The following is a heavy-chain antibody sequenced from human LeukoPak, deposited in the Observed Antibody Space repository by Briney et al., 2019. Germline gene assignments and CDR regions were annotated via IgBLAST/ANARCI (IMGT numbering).Heavy chain of an antibody. CDR1: GYIFTTYY. Sequence: GASVKVSCKASGYIFTTYYVHWVRQAPGQGLEWMGFINPSGGSTSYAQKFQGRVTMTRVTSTSTVYMELSSLRSDDTAVYYCARNVDSGLDYWGQGSLFTVSS. J-gene: IGHJ4*02. CDR3: ARNVDSGLDY. V-gene: IGHV1-46*03. D-gene: IGHD3-10*01. CDR2: INPSGGST.